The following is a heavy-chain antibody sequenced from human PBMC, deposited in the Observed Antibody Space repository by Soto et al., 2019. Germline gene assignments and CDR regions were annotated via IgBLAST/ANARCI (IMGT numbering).Heavy chain of an antibody. CDR1: GFTVSNVS. CDR3: ARHYSAMGV. Sequence: PGGSLRLSCAASGFTVSNVSMTWVRQAPGKGLEWISIIYSDNNTDYADSVKGRFSISRDTSKNILYLQMNSLRAEDTAEYYCARHYSAMGVWGQGTTVTVSS. V-gene: IGHV3-53*01. CDR2: IYSDNNT. J-gene: IGHJ6*02.